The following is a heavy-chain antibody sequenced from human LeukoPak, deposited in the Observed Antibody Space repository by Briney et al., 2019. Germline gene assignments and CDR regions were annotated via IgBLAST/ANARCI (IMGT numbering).Heavy chain of an antibody. CDR3: AGSLGYCTSNVCYLKY. Sequence: ATVKVSCKTSGYSENFYGITWVRQVAGQGLEWMGWISAQHGQTEYAPNSQDRVTMTTDTYTNTAYMELRSLRSDDTAVYYCAGSLGYCTSNVCYLKYWGQGTLVTVSS. CDR2: ISAQHGQT. J-gene: IGHJ4*02. D-gene: IGHD2-8*01. CDR1: GYSENFYG. V-gene: IGHV1-18*01.